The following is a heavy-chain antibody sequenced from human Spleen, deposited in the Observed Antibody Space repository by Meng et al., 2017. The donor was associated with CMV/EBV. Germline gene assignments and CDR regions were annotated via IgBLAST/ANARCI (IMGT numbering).Heavy chain of an antibody. J-gene: IGHJ5*02. CDR1: VSSYA. CDR2: IIPIFGTA. D-gene: IGHD2-2*01. V-gene: IGHV1-69*05. Sequence: VSSYAISWGRHAPGQGLEWMGGIIPIFGTANYAQKFQGRVTITTDESTSTAYMELSSLRSEDTAVYYCAVGYCSSTSCISYNWFDPWGQGTLVTVSS. CDR3: AVGYCSSTSCISYNWFDP.